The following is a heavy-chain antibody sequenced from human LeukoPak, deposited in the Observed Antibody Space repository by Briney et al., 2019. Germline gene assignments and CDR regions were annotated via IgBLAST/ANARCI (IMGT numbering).Heavy chain of an antibody. CDR1: GGPISSYY. V-gene: IGHV4-59*01. D-gene: IGHD2-15*01. CDR2: IYHSGST. CDR3: ARVSCSGGNCYFDY. Sequence: SETLSLTCTVSGGPISSYYWSWIRQPPGKGLEWIGYIYHSGSTNYNPSLKSRVAQSVDTSKSQFSLKLRSVTAADTAVYYCARVSCSGGNCYFDYWGQGTLVTVSS. J-gene: IGHJ4*02.